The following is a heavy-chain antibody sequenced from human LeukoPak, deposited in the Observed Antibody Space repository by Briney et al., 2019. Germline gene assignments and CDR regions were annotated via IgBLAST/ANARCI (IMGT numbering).Heavy chain of an antibody. D-gene: IGHD6-13*01. J-gene: IGHJ4*02. CDR2: INPNSGGT. CDR1: GYTFTGYY. V-gene: IGHV1-2*02. CDR3: ARDRLYGSSRSFDY. Sequence: ASVKVSCKASGYTFTGYYMHWVRQAPGQGLEWMGWINPNSGGTNYAQKFQGRVTMTRDTSISTAYMELSRLRSDDTAVYYCARDRLYGSSRSFDYWGQGTLVTVSS.